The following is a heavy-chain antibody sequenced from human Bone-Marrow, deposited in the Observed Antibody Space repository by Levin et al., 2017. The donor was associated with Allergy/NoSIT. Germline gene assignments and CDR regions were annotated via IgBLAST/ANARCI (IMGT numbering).Heavy chain of an antibody. CDR2: IKTDGSDT. V-gene: IGHV3-7*02. CDR3: ANGHIAAGF. D-gene: IGHD6-13*01. Sequence: PGESLKISCAVSGFTFSNFWMSWVRQAPGKGLEWVASIKTDGSDTYYLGSVKGRFTISRDNVKNVVDLQMNSLGAEDTAVYYCANGHIAAGFWGQGTLVTVSS. CDR1: GFTFSNFW. J-gene: IGHJ4*02.